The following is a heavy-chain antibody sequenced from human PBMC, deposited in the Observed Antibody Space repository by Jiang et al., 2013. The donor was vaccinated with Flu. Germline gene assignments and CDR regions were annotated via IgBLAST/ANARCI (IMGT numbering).Heavy chain of an antibody. D-gene: IGHD6-19*01. CDR3: AREAVAGMFYFDF. V-gene: IGHV5-51*01. CDR2: IYPGDSDT. Sequence: GAEVKKPGESLKISCKASGYTFTNYWVGWVRQMPGKGLEWMGIIYPGDSDTRYSPSFQGQVTISADKSISTAYLQWSSLKASDTAMYYCAREAVAGMFYFDFWGQGTQVTVSS. J-gene: IGHJ4*02. CDR1: GYTFTNYW.